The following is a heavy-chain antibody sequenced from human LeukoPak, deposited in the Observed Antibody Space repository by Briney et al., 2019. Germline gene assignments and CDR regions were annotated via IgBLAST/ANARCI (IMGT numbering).Heavy chain of an antibody. Sequence: PGGSLRLSCAASGFTFSTYALNWVRQAPGKGLEWVSYIGHNSRTIYYADSVKGRFTISRDNAKNSLCLQMNSLRDEDSGVYYCASSPWGDYEVYWGQGTLVTVSS. CDR2: IGHNSRTI. CDR3: ASSPWGDYEVY. V-gene: IGHV3-48*02. J-gene: IGHJ4*02. D-gene: IGHD4-17*01. CDR1: GFTFSTYA.